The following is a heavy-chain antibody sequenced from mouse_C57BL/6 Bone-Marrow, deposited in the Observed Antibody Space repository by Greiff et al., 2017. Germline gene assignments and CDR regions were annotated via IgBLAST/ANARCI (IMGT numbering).Heavy chain of an antibody. D-gene: IGHD1-2*01. Sequence: EVQRVESGGDIVKPGGSLKLSCAASGFTFSSYGMSWVRQTPDKRLEWVATISSGGSYTYYPDSVKGRFTISRDNAKNTLYLQMSSLKSEDTAMDYCARRLYAMDYWGQGTSVTVSS. V-gene: IGHV5-6*01. CDR3: ARRLYAMDY. CDR1: GFTFSSYG. J-gene: IGHJ4*01. CDR2: ISSGGSYT.